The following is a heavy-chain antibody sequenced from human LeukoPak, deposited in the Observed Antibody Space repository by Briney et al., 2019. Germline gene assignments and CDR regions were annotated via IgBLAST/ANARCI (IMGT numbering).Heavy chain of an antibody. D-gene: IGHD6-19*01. Sequence: PGGSLRLSCAASGFTFDDYAMHWVRQAPGKGLEWVSGISWNSGSIGYADSVKGRFAISRDNAKNSLYLQMNSLRAEDTALYYCAKDISPVLGIAVAGPGGYDYWGQGTLVTVSS. V-gene: IGHV3-9*01. J-gene: IGHJ4*02. CDR3: AKDISPVLGIAVAGPGGYDY. CDR1: GFTFDDYA. CDR2: ISWNSGSI.